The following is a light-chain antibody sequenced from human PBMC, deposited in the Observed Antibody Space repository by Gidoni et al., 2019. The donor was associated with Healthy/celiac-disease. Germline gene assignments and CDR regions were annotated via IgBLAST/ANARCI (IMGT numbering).Light chain of an antibody. CDR3: QPYNSYPRT. V-gene: IGKV1-5*03. Sequence: ESQMTQTPSTRSASVGDRGTISCRASQSISSWLALYQQKPGKAPKLLIYKASSLESGVPSRFSGSGSGTEFTLTIRSLQPDAFATYYCQPYNSYPRTFGHGTKVEIK. J-gene: IGKJ1*01. CDR2: KAS. CDR1: QSISSW.